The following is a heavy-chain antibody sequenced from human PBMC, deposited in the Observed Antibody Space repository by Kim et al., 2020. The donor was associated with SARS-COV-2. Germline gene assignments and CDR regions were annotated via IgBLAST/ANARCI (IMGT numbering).Heavy chain of an antibody. V-gene: IGHV4-34*01. D-gene: IGHD1-7*01. Sequence: NSHPSLKSRVTISVDTAKNQFSLKLSSVTAADTAVYYCARGELADDAFDIWGQGTMVTVSS. CDR3: ARGELADDAFDI. J-gene: IGHJ3*02.